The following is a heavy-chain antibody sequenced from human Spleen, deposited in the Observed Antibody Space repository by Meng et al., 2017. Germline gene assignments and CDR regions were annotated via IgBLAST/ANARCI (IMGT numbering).Heavy chain of an antibody. CDR3: ARVVLAFDY. V-gene: IGHV1-2*06. Sequence: QVQVVQSGAEVKKPGASVKVSCKPSGYNFPDYWLHWVRRAPGQGLEWMGRIDPKSGDTHYAQRFQGRVTMTGDTSISTAYMELSGLRSDDTAMYYCARVVLAFDYWGQGTLVTVSS. CDR1: GYNFPDYW. J-gene: IGHJ4*02. CDR2: IDPKSGDT.